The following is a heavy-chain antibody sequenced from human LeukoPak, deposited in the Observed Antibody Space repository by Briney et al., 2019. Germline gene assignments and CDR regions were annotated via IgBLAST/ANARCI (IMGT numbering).Heavy chain of an antibody. CDR1: GFTFTSSA. V-gene: IGHV1-58*02. CDR2: IVVGSGDT. J-gene: IGHJ2*01. D-gene: IGHD3-10*01. Sequence: ASVKVSCKASGFTFTSSAMQWVRQARGQRLEWIGWIVVGSGDTNYAQKFQERVTITRDMSTSTAYMELSSLRSEDTAVYYCAAELDRYGSGSYDWYFDLWGRGTLVTVSS. CDR3: AAELDRYGSGSYDWYFDL.